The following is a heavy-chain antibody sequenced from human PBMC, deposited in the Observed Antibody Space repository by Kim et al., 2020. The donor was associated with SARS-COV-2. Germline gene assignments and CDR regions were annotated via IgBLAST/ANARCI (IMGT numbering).Heavy chain of an antibody. CDR1: GFTFSSYA. CDR3: ARDHVVVGTFDY. D-gene: IGHD3-22*01. CDR2: ISYDGSNK. Sequence: GGSLRLSCAASGFTFSSYAMHWVRQAPGKGLEWVAVISYDGSNKYYADSVKGRFTISRDNSKNTLYLQMNSLRAEDTAVYYCARDHVVVGTFDYWGQGTL. J-gene: IGHJ4*02. V-gene: IGHV3-30*04.